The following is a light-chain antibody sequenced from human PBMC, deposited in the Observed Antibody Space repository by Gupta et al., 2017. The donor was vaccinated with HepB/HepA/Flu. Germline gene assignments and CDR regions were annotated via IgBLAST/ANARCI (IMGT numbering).Light chain of an antibody. CDR3: QQPSNWPQRT. J-gene: IGKJ1*01. Sequence: EIVLTPSPATLSLSPGERATLSCRASQSVSSYLAWYQQKPGQAPRLLIYDASNRDTGIAARFGGSGCGKDLALTISSREQEDFAGYYSQQPSNWPQRTFGQGTKVEIK. V-gene: IGKV3-11*01. CDR2: DAS. CDR1: QSVSSY.